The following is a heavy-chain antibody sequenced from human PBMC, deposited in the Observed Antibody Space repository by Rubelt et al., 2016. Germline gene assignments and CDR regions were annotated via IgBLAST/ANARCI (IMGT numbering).Heavy chain of an antibody. CDR2: ITRDGSST. CDR3: ASWFFRVDY. J-gene: IGHJ4*02. D-gene: IGHD3-10*01. V-gene: IGHV3-74*01. Sequence: GGGLVQPGGSLRLSCEASGFTFSSYWMHWVRQAPGKGLVWVSSITRDGSSTDYADSVKGRFTISRDNAKKTLYLQMNSLRAEDTAVYFCASWFFRVDYWGQGTLVTVSS. CDR1: GFTFSSYW.